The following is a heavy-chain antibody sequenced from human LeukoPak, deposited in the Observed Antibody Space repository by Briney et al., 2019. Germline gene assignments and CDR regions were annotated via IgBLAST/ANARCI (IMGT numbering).Heavy chain of an antibody. CDR1: GFTFSSYW. Sequence: PGGSLRLSCAASGFTFSSYWMSWVRQAPGKGLEWVATTKRDGSVKHYVDSVKGRFTVSRDNAKNSLYLQMNSLRADDTAVYYCARSWYDFYYYYYYMDVWGKGTTVTVSS. CDR3: ARSWYDFYYYYYYMDV. CDR2: TKRDGSVK. J-gene: IGHJ6*03. V-gene: IGHV3-7*01. D-gene: IGHD6-13*01.